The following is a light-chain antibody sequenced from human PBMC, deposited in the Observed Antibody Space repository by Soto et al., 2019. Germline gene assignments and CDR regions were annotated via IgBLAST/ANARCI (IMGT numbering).Light chain of an antibody. Sequence: QSVLTQSPSASASLGASVKLTCTLSSGXSSYAIAWHQQQPEKGPRYLMKLSSDGSHSKGDGIPDRFSGSSSGAERYLTXXXXXXXXXXXXXCQTWDTGARVVFGGGTKLTVL. V-gene: IGLV4-69*01. CDR3: QTWDTGARVV. CDR1: SGXSSYA. CDR2: LSSDGSH. J-gene: IGLJ2*01.